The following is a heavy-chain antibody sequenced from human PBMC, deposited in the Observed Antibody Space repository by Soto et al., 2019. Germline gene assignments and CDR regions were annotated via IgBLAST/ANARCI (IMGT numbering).Heavy chain of an antibody. CDR2: VSYDGSNK. V-gene: IGHV3-30-3*01. CDR3: ARVERHEIRIRAFDV. D-gene: IGHD6-25*01. CDR1: GFTFSSYA. Sequence: GGSLRLSCVASGFTFSSYAMNWVRQAPGKGLEWVAVVSYDGSNKYYADSVKGRFTISRDNSKNTLYLEMNSLRGEDTAVYYCARVERHEIRIRAFDVWGQGTMVTVSS. J-gene: IGHJ3*01.